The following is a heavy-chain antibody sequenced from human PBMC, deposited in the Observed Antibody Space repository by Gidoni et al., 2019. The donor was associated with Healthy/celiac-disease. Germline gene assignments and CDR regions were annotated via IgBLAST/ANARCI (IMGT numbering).Heavy chain of an antibody. CDR3: AREPETAMVTWSYYYYGMDV. Sequence: EVQLVESGRGLVKPGGSLRLSCAASAFTFSSYSMHWVRQAPGKGLEWVSSISSSSSYIYYADSVKGRFTISRDNAKNSLYLQMNSLRAEDTAVYYCAREPETAMVTWSYYYYGMDVWGQGTTVTVSS. V-gene: IGHV3-21*01. CDR1: AFTFSSYS. D-gene: IGHD5-18*01. CDR2: ISSSSSYI. J-gene: IGHJ6*02.